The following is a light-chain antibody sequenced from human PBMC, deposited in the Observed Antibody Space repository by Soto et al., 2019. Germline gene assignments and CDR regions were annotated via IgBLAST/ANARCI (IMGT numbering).Light chain of an antibody. CDR3: HQYSSSPYT. CDR1: QSIASSY. CDR2: RTF. J-gene: IGKJ2*01. V-gene: IGKV3-20*01. Sequence: EIVLTQSPGTLSLSPGERATLSCRASQSIASSYLAWYQQKPGQPPRLLLYRTFNRATGIPDRFSGSGSGTDFTLTISRLEPEDFAVYYCHQYSSSPYTFGQGTKVEIK.